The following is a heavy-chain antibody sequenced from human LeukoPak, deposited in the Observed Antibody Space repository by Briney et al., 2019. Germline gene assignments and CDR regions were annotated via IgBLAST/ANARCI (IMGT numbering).Heavy chain of an antibody. CDR3: ARVGHEAAAGTEDY. Sequence: ASVKVSCKASGYTFTGYYMHWVRQAPGQGLEWMGWINPNSGGTNYAQKFLGRVTMTRDMSTSTVYMELSSLRSEDTAVYYCARVGHEAAAGTEDYWGQGTLVTVSS. CDR2: INPNSGGT. CDR1: GYTFTGYY. J-gene: IGHJ4*02. D-gene: IGHD6-13*01. V-gene: IGHV1-2*02.